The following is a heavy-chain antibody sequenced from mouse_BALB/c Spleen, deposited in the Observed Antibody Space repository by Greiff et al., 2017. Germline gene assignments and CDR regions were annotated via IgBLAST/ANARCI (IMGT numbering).Heavy chain of an antibody. Sequence: EVKVVESGGGLVQPGESLKLSCESNEYEFPSHDMSWVRKTPEKRLELVAAINSDGGSTYYPDTMERRFIISRDNTKKTLYLQMSSLRSEDTALYYCARRYDYGEGFDYWGQGTTLTVSS. D-gene: IGHD2-4*01. J-gene: IGHJ2*01. V-gene: IGHV5-2*01. CDR3: ARRYDYGEGFDY. CDR2: INSDGGST. CDR1: EYEFPSHD.